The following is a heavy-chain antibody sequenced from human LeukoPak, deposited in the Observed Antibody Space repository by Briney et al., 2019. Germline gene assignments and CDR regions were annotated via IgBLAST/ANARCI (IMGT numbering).Heavy chain of an antibody. Sequence: GGSLRLSCAASGFTFSTNWMYWVRQAPGKGPVWVSRISTDGSSTSYADSVKGRFTISRDNAKNTLYLEMNSLRAEDTALYYCARGKWNFELDYWGQGTLVTVSS. D-gene: IGHD1-7*01. J-gene: IGHJ4*02. CDR1: GFTFSTNW. CDR3: ARGKWNFELDY. V-gene: IGHV3-74*01. CDR2: ISTDGSST.